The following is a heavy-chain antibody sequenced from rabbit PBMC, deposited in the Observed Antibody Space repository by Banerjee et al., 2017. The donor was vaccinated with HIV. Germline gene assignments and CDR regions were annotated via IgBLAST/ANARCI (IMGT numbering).Heavy chain of an antibody. V-gene: IGHV1S45*01. J-gene: IGHJ2*01. CDR1: GFTLSSYW. CDR2: IYIGDGGT. D-gene: IGHD2-1*01. CDR3: ARHNYDDYGDFGDAFDP. Sequence: QEQLEESGGDLVKPEGSLTLTCTASGFTLSSYWICWVRQAPGKGLEWIACIYIGDGGTYYASWAKGRFTISKTSSTTVTLQMTSLTAADTATYFCARHNYDDYGDFGDAFDPWGQGTLVTVS.